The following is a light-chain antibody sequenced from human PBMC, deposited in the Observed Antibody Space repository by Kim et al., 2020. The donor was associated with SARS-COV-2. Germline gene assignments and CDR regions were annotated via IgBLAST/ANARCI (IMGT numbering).Light chain of an antibody. CDR2: EVK. Sequence: PGQLVTICCAGTSSDVGAYIYVSWYQQRAGKDPKLIIYEVKKRPSGVPDRCSGSESGNTAALSGSGLQAEEEADYYGCAYGGSSSLFGGGTQLTVL. V-gene: IGLV2-8*01. J-gene: IGLJ2*01. CDR1: SSDVGAYIY. CDR3: CAYGGSSSL.